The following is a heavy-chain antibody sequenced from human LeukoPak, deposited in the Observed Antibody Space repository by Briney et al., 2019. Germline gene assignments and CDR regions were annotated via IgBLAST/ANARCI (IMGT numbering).Heavy chain of an antibody. CDR3: ARGADHNKVGL. Sequence: PSETLSLTCTVSGGSISSGSYYWSWIRQPAGKGLEWIGRIHFSGTMHYNPSLESRVSFSVDTSKNQFSLKLTSVTAADTAVYYCARGADHNKVGLWGQGTLVTVSS. J-gene: IGHJ4*02. D-gene: IGHD1-1*01. CDR1: GGSISSGSYY. CDR2: IHFSGTM. V-gene: IGHV4-61*10.